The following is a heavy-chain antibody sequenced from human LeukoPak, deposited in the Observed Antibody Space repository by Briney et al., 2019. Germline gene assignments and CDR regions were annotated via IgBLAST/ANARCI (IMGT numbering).Heavy chain of an antibody. CDR2: IKYDGSEK. CDR1: GLSFSGQW. D-gene: IGHD1/OR15-1a*01. J-gene: IGHJ4*02. CDR3: AFNNNFKY. V-gene: IGHV3-7*01. Sequence: PGGSLRLSCTASGLSFSGQWMNWVRQSPGQGLEWVANIKYDGSEKYYVDSVKGRFTISREDAKNSLSLQMDSVRPEDTAVYYCAFNNNFKYWGQGTLATVSS.